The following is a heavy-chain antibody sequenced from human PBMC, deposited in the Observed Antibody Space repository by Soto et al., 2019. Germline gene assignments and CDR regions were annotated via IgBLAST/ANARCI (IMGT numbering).Heavy chain of an antibody. Sequence: ASVKVSCKASGYTFTSYGISWVRQAPGQGLEWMGWIRAYNGNTNYAQKLQGRVTMTTDTSTSTAYMELRSLRSDDTAVYYCAFENDILTGLVDWGQGTLVTSPQ. V-gene: IGHV1-18*01. D-gene: IGHD3-9*01. CDR3: AFENDILTGLVD. CDR2: IRAYNGNT. CDR1: GYTFTSYG. J-gene: IGHJ4*02.